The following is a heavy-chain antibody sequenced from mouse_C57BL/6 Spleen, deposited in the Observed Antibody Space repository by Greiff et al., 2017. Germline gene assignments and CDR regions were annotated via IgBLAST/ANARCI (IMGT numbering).Heavy chain of an antibody. CDR1: GFTFSDYY. CDR3: ARDDGNYGGFAY. V-gene: IGHV5-16*01. Sequence: EVKLVESEGGLVQPGSSMKLSCTASGFTFSDYYMAWVRQVPEKGLEWVANINYDGSSTYYLDSLKSRFIISRDNAKNILYLQMRSLKSEDTATYYCARDDGNYGGFAYWGQGTLVTVSA. D-gene: IGHD2-1*01. CDR2: INYDGSST. J-gene: IGHJ3*01.